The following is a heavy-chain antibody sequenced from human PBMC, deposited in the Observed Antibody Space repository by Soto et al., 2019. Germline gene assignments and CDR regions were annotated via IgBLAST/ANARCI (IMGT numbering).Heavy chain of an antibody. CDR3: ARDNGFGESDV. V-gene: IGHV1-18*01. CDR2: ISAYNGNT. CDR1: GYSFTSYD. D-gene: IGHD3-10*01. Sequence: QVQLVQSGAEVKKPGASVKVSCKASGYSFTSYDISWVRQAPGQGLEWMGWISAYNGNTNYAQKLQGRVTMSTDTSTSTRYMELRSLRSDDTAVYYCARDNGFGESDVWGQGTTVTVSS. J-gene: IGHJ6*02.